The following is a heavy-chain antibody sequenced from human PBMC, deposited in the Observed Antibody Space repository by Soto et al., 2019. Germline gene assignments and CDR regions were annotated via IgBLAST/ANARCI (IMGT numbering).Heavy chain of an antibody. CDR3: AKDSEISGYYPYYLDY. J-gene: IGHJ4*02. V-gene: IGHV3-30*18. CDR1: GFTFSTYG. D-gene: IGHD3-22*01. CDR2: LSYDGNNK. Sequence: GGSLRLSCAASGFTFSTYGMHWVRQAPGKGLEWVAVLSYDGNNKYYVDSVKGRFTISRDNSKNTLYLQMNSLRAEDTAVYYCAKDSEISGYYPYYLDYWGQGTLVTVSS.